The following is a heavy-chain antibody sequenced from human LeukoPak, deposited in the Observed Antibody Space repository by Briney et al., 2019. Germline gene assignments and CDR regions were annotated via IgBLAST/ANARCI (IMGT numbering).Heavy chain of an antibody. CDR1: GFTFSTYA. J-gene: IGHJ6*03. Sequence: GGSLRLSCAVSGFTFSTYAMSWVRQAPGKGLEWVSGISGSGDNTNYADSVKGRFTISGDNSKNTLSLQMSSLRVEDTAVYYCARDRSCTGGSCYMDVWGRGTTVTVSS. D-gene: IGHD2-15*01. CDR2: ISGSGDNT. V-gene: IGHV3-23*01. CDR3: ARDRSCTGGSCYMDV.